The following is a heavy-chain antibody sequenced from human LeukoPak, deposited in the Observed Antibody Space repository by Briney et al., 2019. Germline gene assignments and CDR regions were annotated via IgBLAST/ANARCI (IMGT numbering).Heavy chain of an antibody. Sequence: VQPGGSLILSCATSGFTFSSYAMTGVRQAPGKGLEWVSAISDDGDTKYADSVKGRFTSSRDNSKNTLYLQMNNLRAEDTAIYYCTKNWSADYWGQGTLVTVSS. V-gene: IGHV3-23*01. CDR3: TKNWSADY. CDR1: GFTFSSYA. J-gene: IGHJ4*02. CDR2: ISDDGDT.